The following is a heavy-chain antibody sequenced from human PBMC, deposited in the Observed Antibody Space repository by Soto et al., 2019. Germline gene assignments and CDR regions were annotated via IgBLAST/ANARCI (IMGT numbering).Heavy chain of an antibody. CDR1: GGIFNRYS. Sequence: QVQLVQSGAEVKKPGSSVKVSCKASGGIFNRYSVSWVRQAPGHGLEWMGRIIPLFGITTYAQKSQGRVMITADQSTNTAYMEVNGLRSEDTALYYCATFYGGDCTTTTCYGDFDYWGQGTRVTVTS. D-gene: IGHD2-2*01. J-gene: IGHJ4*02. CDR3: ATFYGGDCTTTTCYGDFDY. V-gene: IGHV1-69*02. CDR2: IIPLFGIT.